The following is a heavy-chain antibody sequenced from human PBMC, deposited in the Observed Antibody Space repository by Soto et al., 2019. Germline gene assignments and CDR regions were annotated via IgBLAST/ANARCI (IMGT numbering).Heavy chain of an antibody. CDR3: ASRVGATSFDFDY. J-gene: IGHJ4*02. CDR2: MNPNSGST. V-gene: IGHV1-8*01. Sequence: GASAKVSCKASGYTFTSYDVNWVRLAPGQGLEWMGWMNPNSGSTDYAQKFQGRVTMTRNISISTAYMELSSLRSEDTAVYYCASRVGATSFDFDYWGQGTLVTVS. D-gene: IGHD1-26*01. CDR1: GYTFTSYD.